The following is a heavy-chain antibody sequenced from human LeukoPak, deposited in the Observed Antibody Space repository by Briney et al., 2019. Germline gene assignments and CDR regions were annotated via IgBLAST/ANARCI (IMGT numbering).Heavy chain of an antibody. J-gene: IGHJ4*02. CDR2: IYHTGST. CDR1: GYSISSGYY. D-gene: IGHD4-17*01. CDR3: ARGSRSLGVTTVTRGFDF. Sequence: SETLSLTCTVSGYSISSGYYWGWIRQPPGKGLEWIGSIYHTGSTYYNPSLMSRVTMSVDTSKNQFSLKLSSVTAADTAVYYCARGSRSLGVTTVTRGFDFWGQGTLVTVSS. V-gene: IGHV4-38-2*02.